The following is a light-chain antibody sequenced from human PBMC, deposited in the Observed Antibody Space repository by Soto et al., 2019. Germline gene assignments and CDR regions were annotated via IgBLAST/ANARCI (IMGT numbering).Light chain of an antibody. CDR1: QSISSW. CDR2: DAS. J-gene: IGKJ2*03. Sequence: DSQMTQSPSTLSASVGDRVTITCRASQSISSWLAGYQQTPGKAPKLLIYDASSLESRVPSRFSGSGAGTEYTLTLSRLQPDDFATYYGQQYNSYAYSFGQGTKLDIK. CDR3: QQYNSYAYS. V-gene: IGKV1-5*01.